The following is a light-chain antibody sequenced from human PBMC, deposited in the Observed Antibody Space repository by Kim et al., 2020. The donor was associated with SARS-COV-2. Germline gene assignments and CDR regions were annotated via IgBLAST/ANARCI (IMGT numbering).Light chain of an antibody. CDR1: QTVGSD. Sequence: EIVMTQSPATLSVSPGERATLSCRASQTVGSDFAWYQQKPGQAPRLLIYGASTRATGIPARFSGSGSGTEFTLTISSLQSEDFAVYYCQQYSNWPQTFGQGTKLEI. J-gene: IGKJ2*01. CDR3: QQYSNWPQT. V-gene: IGKV3-15*01. CDR2: GAS.